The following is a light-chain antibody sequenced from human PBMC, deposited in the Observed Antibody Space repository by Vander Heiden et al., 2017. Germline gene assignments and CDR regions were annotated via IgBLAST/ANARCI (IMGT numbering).Light chain of an antibody. J-gene: IGKJ1*01. Sequence: AMQTTQPPCSLSASSGDSVTITCLASHGIANDLGCYQQSPVKAPNLLISRASTLQTGVPSRFTGSGSGADFILTISSLPPSDFATYYCLHDYNYPWTFGQGTKVEV. CDR2: RAS. V-gene: IGKV1-6*01. CDR1: HGIAND. CDR3: LHDYNYPWT.